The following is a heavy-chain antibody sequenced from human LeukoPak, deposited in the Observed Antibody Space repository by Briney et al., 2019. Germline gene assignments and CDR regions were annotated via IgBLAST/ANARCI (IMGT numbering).Heavy chain of an antibody. D-gene: IGHD4-17*01. Sequence: PSETLSLTCAVSGGSISSGGYYWSWIRQPPGKGLEWIGEINHSGSTNYNPSLKSRVTISVDTSKNQFSLKLSSVTAADTAVYYCARGETTGEFDYWGQGTLVTVSS. CDR3: ARGETTGEFDY. V-gene: IGHV4-34*01. CDR2: INHSGST. J-gene: IGHJ4*02. CDR1: GGSISSGGYY.